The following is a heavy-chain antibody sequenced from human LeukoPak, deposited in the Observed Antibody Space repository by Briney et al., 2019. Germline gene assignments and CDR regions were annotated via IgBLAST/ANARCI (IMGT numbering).Heavy chain of an antibody. J-gene: IGHJ4*02. Sequence: PGGSLRLSCAASGFTFSSYAMHWVRQAPGKGLGWVAFIRFDGGNKYYADSVKGRFTISRDNSKNTLYLQMNSLRAEDTAVYYCAKDFSRGYSYGPLDYWGQGTLVTVSS. CDR2: IRFDGGNK. CDR1: GFTFSSYA. CDR3: AKDFSRGYSYGPLDY. V-gene: IGHV3-30*02. D-gene: IGHD5-18*01.